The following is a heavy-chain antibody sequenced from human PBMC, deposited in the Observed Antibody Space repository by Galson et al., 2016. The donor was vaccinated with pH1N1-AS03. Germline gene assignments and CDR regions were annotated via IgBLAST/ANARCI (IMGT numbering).Heavy chain of an antibody. CDR1: GFTFSSYW. V-gene: IGHV3-74*01. D-gene: IGHD3-3*01. J-gene: IGHJ5*02. Sequence: SLRLSCAASGFTFSSYWMHWVRQTPGKGLLWVSRINGDGSSTSYADSVKGRFTISRDNAKNTLYLQMSSLRAEDTAIYYCARDPRAYYDSWRGYYTPLSNWFDPWGQGTLVTVSS. CDR2: INGDGSST. CDR3: ARDPRAYYDSWRGYYTPLSNWFDP.